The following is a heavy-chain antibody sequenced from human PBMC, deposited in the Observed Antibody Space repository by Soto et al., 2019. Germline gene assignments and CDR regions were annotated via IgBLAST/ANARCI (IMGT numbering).Heavy chain of an antibody. CDR3: TRSVAVPGAHIDY. Sequence: SETLSLTCSVSGGSISGSYWSWIRQSPGKGLEWLGYVYYTGSTNYSPSLRSRVSISVDTSKNEFSLRLSSVTAADTAVYFCTRSVAVPGAHIDYWGQGTQVTVS. CDR1: GGSISGSY. V-gene: IGHV4-59*01. CDR2: VYYTGST. D-gene: IGHD6-19*01. J-gene: IGHJ4*02.